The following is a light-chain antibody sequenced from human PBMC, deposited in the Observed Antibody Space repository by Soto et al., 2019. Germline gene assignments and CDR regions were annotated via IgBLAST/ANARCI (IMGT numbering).Light chain of an antibody. CDR2: DVS. Sequence: QSALTQPASVSGSPGQSITISCTGTSSDVGGYNFVSWYQQHPGKAPKLLIYDVSNRPSVVSNRFSGSKSGNTASLTISGLQAEDEADYYFNSYTSSSNLVFGGGTKVTVL. CDR1: SSDVGGYNF. CDR3: NSYTSSSNLV. V-gene: IGLV2-14*01. J-gene: IGLJ3*02.